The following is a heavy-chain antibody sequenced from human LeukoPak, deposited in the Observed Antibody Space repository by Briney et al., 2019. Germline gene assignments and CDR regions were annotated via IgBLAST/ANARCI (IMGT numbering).Heavy chain of an antibody. D-gene: IGHD5-18*01. V-gene: IGHV1-2*02. CDR1: GYTFIDYY. J-gene: IGHJ4*02. Sequence: ASVKVSCKTSGYTFIDYYVHWVRKAPGQGLEWLGWINPNSGGTSNAQMLQGRVTLTRDTSINTAYMELRRLTSDNTAVYYCARDFIRGSSFAYRLLESWGQGTLVIVSS. CDR3: ARDFIRGSSFAYRLLES. CDR2: INPNSGGT.